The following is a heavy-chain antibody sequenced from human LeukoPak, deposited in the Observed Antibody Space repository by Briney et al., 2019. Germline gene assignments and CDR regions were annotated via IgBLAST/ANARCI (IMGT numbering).Heavy chain of an antibody. V-gene: IGHV1-46*01. J-gene: IGHJ3*02. CDR1: GYTFTSYY. CDR2: INPSGGST. D-gene: IGHD3-10*01. CDR3: ARAYMVRANEDAFDI. Sequence: ASVKVSCKASGYTFTSYYMHWVRQAPGQGLEWMGIINPSGGSTSYAQKFQGRVTMTRDMSTSTVYMELSSLRSEDTAVYYCARAYMVRANEDAFDIWGQGTMVTVSS.